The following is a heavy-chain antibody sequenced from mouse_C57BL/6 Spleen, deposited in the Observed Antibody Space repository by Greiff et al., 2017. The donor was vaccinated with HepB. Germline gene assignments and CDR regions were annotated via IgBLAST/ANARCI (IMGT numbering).Heavy chain of an antibody. CDR2: IDPSDSYT. CDR1: GYTFTSYW. CDR3: ARRLRSYYYAMDY. D-gene: IGHD1-1*01. Sequence: QVQLQQPGAELVKPGASVKLSCKASGYTFTSYWMQWVKQRPGQGLEWIGEIDPSDSYTNYNQKFKGKATLTVDTSSSTAYMQLSSLTSEDSAVYYCARRLRSYYYAMDYWGQGTSVTVSS. J-gene: IGHJ4*01. V-gene: IGHV1-50*01.